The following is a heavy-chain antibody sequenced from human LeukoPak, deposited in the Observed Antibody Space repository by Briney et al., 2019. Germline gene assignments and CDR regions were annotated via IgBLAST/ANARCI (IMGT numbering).Heavy chain of an antibody. D-gene: IGHD3-22*01. V-gene: IGHV4-34*01. Sequence: SETLSLTCAVYGGSFSGYYWSWIRQPPGKGQEWIGEINHSGSTNYNPSLKSRVTISVDTSKNQFSLKLSSVADADMAVYYCAATYDSSGYGDPNWFDPWGQGTLVTVSS. J-gene: IGHJ5*02. CDR2: INHSGST. CDR3: AATYDSSGYGDPNWFDP. CDR1: GGSFSGYY.